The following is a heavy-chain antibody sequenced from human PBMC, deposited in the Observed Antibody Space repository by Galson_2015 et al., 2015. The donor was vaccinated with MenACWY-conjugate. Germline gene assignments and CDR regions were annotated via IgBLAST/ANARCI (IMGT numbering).Heavy chain of an antibody. Sequence: AEVKKPGESLKISCKGSGYTFTSHWIGWVRQMPGKGLEWMGIIYPGDSDTRYTPSFQGHVTISADKSINTAYLQWGSLEASDTAMYYCARQGFGSSSLDYWGQGTLVTVSS. V-gene: IGHV5-51*01. CDR1: GYTFTSHW. CDR3: ARQGFGSSSLDY. J-gene: IGHJ4*02. CDR2: IYPGDSDT. D-gene: IGHD6-6*01.